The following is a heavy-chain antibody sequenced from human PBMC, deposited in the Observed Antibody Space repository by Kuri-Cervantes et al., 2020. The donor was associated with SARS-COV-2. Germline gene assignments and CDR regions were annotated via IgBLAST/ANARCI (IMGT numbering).Heavy chain of an antibody. J-gene: IGHJ6*02. CDR2: IRSNSHGGAA. CDR1: GFTFGDHA. D-gene: IGHD6-25*01. Sequence: GESLKISCSASGFTFGDHAMSWFRQAPGKGLEWVGFIRSNSHGGAAESAASVKGRLTISRDDSKSIAYLQMNSLKTEDTAVYYCTRLRGFGPLLHGLDVWGQGTTVTVSS. V-gene: IGHV3-49*03. CDR3: TRLRGFGPLLHGLDV.